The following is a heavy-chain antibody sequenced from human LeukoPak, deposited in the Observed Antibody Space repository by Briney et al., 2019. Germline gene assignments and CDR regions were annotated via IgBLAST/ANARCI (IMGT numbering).Heavy chain of an antibody. Sequence: GGSLRLSCAASGFTFSSYSMNWVRQAAGKGLEWVSSISSSSSYIYYADSVNGRFTTSRDNAKSSLYLQMNSLRAEDTAVYYCARHDILTGYPSFDYWGQGTLVTVSS. CDR3: ARHDILTGYPSFDY. V-gene: IGHV3-21*01. CDR2: ISSSSSYI. D-gene: IGHD3-9*01. J-gene: IGHJ4*02. CDR1: GFTFSSYS.